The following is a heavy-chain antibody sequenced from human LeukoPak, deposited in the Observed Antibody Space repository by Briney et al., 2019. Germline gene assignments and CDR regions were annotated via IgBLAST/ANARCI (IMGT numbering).Heavy chain of an antibody. D-gene: IGHD4-17*01. CDR3: ASKSTDHGELRFDY. J-gene: IGHJ4*02. Sequence: SETLSLTCTISGDSTNTYFWSWIRQPPGKGLEWIGYFYNTGTTNYNPSLKGRVNIAVDTTKNQFSLKVNSVTAADTGLYYCASKSTDHGELRFDYWGQGTLVTVSS. CDR1: GDSTNTYF. CDR2: FYNTGTT. V-gene: IGHV4-59*01.